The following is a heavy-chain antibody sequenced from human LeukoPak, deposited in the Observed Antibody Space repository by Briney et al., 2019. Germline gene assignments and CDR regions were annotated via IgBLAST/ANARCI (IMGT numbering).Heavy chain of an antibody. CDR2: IYPGDSDT. CDR1: GYSFTNNW. J-gene: IGHJ4*02. Sequence: GESLKISCKGSGYSFTNNWIGWVRQMPGKGLEWMGIIYPGDSDTRYSPSFQGQVTISADKSISTAYLQWTSLKASDSAMYYCARVLIRGDEIDYWGQGTLVTVSS. CDR3: ARVLIRGDEIDY. D-gene: IGHD2-21*01. V-gene: IGHV5-51*01.